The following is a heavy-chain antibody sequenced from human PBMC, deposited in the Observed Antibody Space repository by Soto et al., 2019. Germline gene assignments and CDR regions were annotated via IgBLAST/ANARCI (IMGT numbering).Heavy chain of an antibody. D-gene: IGHD3-10*01. CDR3: ATSYGSGSRAFAH. CDR2: IIPMLGMS. CDR1: EGTFDSYT. Sequence: QVQLVQSGAEVKKPGSSVRVSCKASEGTFDSYTINWVLQAPGQGLEWVGRIIPMLGMSNYALRFQGRVTSTADNSTTTACMVLNSLRSDDTAVYYCATSYGSGSRAFAHWGQGTLVTVSS. V-gene: IGHV1-69*02. J-gene: IGHJ4*02.